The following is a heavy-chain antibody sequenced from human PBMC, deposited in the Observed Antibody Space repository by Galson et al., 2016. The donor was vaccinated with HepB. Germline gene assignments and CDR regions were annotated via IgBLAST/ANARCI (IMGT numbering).Heavy chain of an antibody. CDR2: ISSDGSNQ. CDR3: AKDGGYTYALGY. Sequence: SLRLSCAASGFTFSTSAVHWVRQAPGKGLEWVAVISSDGSNQFYADSVTGRFTISRDNSKDTLCLQMNSLRAEDTAVYYCAKDGGYTYALGYWGRGTLVTVSS. J-gene: IGHJ4*02. V-gene: IGHV3-30-3*01. D-gene: IGHD5-18*01. CDR1: GFTFSTSA.